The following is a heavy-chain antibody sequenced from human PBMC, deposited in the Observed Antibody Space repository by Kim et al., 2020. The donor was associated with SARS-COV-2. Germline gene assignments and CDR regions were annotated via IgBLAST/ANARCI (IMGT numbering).Heavy chain of an antibody. Sequence: SPSCQGHVTISADKSISTAYLQWSSLKASDTAMYYCARPRSSSLDYWFDPWGQGTLVTVSS. J-gene: IGHJ5*02. V-gene: IGHV5-10-1*01. CDR3: ARPRSSSLDYWFDP. D-gene: IGHD6-6*01.